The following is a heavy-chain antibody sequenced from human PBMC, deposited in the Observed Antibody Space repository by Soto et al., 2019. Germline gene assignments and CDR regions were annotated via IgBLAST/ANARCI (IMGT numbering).Heavy chain of an antibody. Sequence: QVQLVQSGDEVKEPGASVKVSCKASGYSFNIFGISWVRQAPGQGLEWMGWISARNGNTDYAQKVQVRVTMTTDTSTSTGYIELKSLKSDDTSVYYCARAEAEVTSHCDLGGQGTLVTVSS. CDR3: ARAEAEVTSHCDL. CDR1: GYSFNIFG. J-gene: IGHJ5*02. CDR2: ISARNGNT. D-gene: IGHD2-21*02. V-gene: IGHV1-18*01.